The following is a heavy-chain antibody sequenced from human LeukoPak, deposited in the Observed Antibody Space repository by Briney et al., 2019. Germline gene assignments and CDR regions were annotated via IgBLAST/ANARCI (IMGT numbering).Heavy chain of an antibody. CDR3: ARGVAGTTFLSDY. J-gene: IGHJ4*02. CDR2: INHSGST. V-gene: IGHV4-34*01. Sequence: PSETLSLTCAVYGGSFSGCYWSWIRQPPGKGLEWIGEINHSGSTNYNPSLKSRVTISVDTSKNQFSLKLSSVTAADTAVYYCARGVAGTTFLSDYCGQGPLVTVSS. CDR1: GGSFSGCY. D-gene: IGHD1-7*01.